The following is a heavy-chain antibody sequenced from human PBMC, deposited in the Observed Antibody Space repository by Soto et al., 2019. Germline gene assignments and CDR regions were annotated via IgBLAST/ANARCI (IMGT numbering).Heavy chain of an antibody. V-gene: IGHV3-15*01. J-gene: IGHJ6*02. CDR3: STDVAAATFYYYYGMDV. CDR2: IKSKTDGGTT. CDR1: GFTFSNAW. Sequence: GGSLRLSCAASGFTFSNAWMSWVRQAPGKGLEWVGRIKSKTDGGTTDYAAPVKGRFTISRDDSKNTLYLQMNSLKTEDTAVYYCSTDVAAATFYYYYGMDVWGQGTTVTVSS. D-gene: IGHD2-15*01.